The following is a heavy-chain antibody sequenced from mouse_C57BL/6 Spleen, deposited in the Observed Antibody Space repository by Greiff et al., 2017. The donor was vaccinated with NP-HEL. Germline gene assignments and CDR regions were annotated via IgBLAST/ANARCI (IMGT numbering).Heavy chain of an antibody. J-gene: IGHJ2*01. Sequence: QVQLKESGPELVKPGASVKISCKASGYAFSSSWMNWVKQRPGKGLEWIGRIYPGDGDTNYNGKFKGKATLTADKSSSTAYMQLSSLTSEDSAVYFCARFPTVVAEDYWGQSTTLTVSS. CDR3: ARFPTVVAEDY. CDR1: GYAFSSSW. CDR2: IYPGDGDT. V-gene: IGHV1-82*01. D-gene: IGHD1-1*01.